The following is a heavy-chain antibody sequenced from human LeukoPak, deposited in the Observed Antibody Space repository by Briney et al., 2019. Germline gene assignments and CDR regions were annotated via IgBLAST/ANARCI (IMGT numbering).Heavy chain of an antibody. CDR3: ARGFDYYDSSGYNSDAFDI. V-gene: IGHV1-69*13. D-gene: IGHD3-22*01. CDR1: GGTFSSYA. CDR2: IIPIFGTA. Sequence: GASVKVSCKASGGTFSSYAISWVRQAPGQGLEWMGGIIPIFGTANYAQKFQGRVTITADESTSTAYMELSSLRSEDTAVYYCARGFDYYDSSGYNSDAFDIWGQGTMVTVSS. J-gene: IGHJ3*02.